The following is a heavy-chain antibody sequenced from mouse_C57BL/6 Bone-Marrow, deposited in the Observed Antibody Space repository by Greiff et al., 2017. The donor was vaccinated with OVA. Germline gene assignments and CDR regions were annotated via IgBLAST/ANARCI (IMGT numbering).Heavy chain of an antibody. CDR3: ARRDGYYGWYFDV. CDR1: GFTFSSYG. CDR2: ISSGGSYT. V-gene: IGHV5-6*02. Sequence: EVMLVESGGDLVKPGGSLKLSCAASGFTFSSYGMSWVRQTPDKRLEWVATISSGGSYTYYPDSVKGRFTISRDNAKNTLYLQMSSLKSEDTAMYYCARRDGYYGWYFDVWGTGTTVTVSS. J-gene: IGHJ1*03. D-gene: IGHD2-3*01.